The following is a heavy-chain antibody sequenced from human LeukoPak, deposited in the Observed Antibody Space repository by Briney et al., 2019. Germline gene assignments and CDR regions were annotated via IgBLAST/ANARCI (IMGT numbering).Heavy chain of an antibody. CDR2: IYYSGST. CDR3: ARDKERWLQGPYFDY. Sequence: SETLSLTCTVSGGSIRGNYWSWIRQPPGKGLEWIGYIYYSGSTTYNPSLKSRVTMSVDTSKNQFSLKLSSVTAADTAVYYCARDKERWLQGPYFDYWGQGTLVTVSS. D-gene: IGHD5-24*01. CDR1: GGSIRGNY. J-gene: IGHJ4*02. V-gene: IGHV4-59*01.